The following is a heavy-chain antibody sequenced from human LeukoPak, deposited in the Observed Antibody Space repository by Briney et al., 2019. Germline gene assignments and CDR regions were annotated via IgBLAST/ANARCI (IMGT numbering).Heavy chain of an antibody. CDR1: GFTFDSYG. Sequence: GRSLRLSCAASGFTFDSYGMHWVRQAPGKGLEWVAVISYDGSNKYYVDSVKGRFTISRDNSKNTLYLQMNSLRPEDTAVHYCAKDRTYDYGTYDAFDIWGPGTMVTVSS. D-gene: IGHD4-17*01. CDR2: ISYDGSNK. J-gene: IGHJ3*02. CDR3: AKDRTYDYGTYDAFDI. V-gene: IGHV3-30*18.